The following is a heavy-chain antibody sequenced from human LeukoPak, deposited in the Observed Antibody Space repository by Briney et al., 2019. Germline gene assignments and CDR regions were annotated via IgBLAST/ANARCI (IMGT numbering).Heavy chain of an antibody. CDR3: ARETYYDFWSGYYSGVCYFDY. J-gene: IGHJ4*02. V-gene: IGHV3-53*01. Sequence: GGSLRLSCAASGFAVSSNYMSWVRQTPGKGLEWVSVIYTGGSTYYADSVKGRFTISRDNAKNSLYLQMNSLRAEDTAVYYCARETYYDFWSGYYSGVCYFDYWGQGTLVTVSS. D-gene: IGHD3-3*01. CDR1: GFAVSSNY. CDR2: IYTGGST.